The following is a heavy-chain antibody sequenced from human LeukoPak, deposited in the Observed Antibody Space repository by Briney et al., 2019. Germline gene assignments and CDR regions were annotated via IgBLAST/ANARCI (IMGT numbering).Heavy chain of an antibody. CDR2: INHSGST. CDR3: ARHRGRYYDSGSYYYFDY. CDR1: GGSFSGYY. D-gene: IGHD3-10*01. J-gene: IGHJ4*02. V-gene: IGHV4-34*01. Sequence: SETLSLTCAVYGGSFSGYYWSWIRQPPGKGLEWIGEINHSGSTNYNPSLKSRVTISVDTSKNQFSLKLSSVTAADTAVYYCARHRGRYYDSGSYYYFDYWGQGTLVTVSS.